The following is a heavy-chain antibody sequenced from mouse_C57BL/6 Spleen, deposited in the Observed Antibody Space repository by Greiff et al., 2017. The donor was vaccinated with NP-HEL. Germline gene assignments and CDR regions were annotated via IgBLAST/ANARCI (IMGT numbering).Heavy chain of an antibody. V-gene: IGHV1-55*01. Sequence: VQLQQPGAELVKPGASVKLSCKASGYTFTSYWITWVKQRPGQGLEWIGDIYPGSGSTHYNEKFKSKATLTVDTSSSTAYMQRSSLTSEDSAVYYCAGYYSNYGVLDYWGQGTTLTVSS. D-gene: IGHD2-5*01. CDR2: IYPGSGST. CDR1: GYTFTSYW. J-gene: IGHJ2*01. CDR3: AGYYSNYGVLDY.